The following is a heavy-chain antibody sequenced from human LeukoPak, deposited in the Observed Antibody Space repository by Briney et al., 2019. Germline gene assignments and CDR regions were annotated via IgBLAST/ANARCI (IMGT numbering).Heavy chain of an antibody. Sequence: PGGSLRLSCAASGFTFSSYAMSWVRQAPGKGLEWVSAISGSGGSTYYADSVKGRFTISRDNSKNTLYLQMNSLRAEDTAVYYCAKVGRDYSNSYYYYYYMDVWGKGTTVTVSS. CDR3: AKVGRDYSNSYYYYYYMDV. CDR1: GFTFSSYA. D-gene: IGHD4-11*01. V-gene: IGHV3-23*01. CDR2: ISGSGGST. J-gene: IGHJ6*03.